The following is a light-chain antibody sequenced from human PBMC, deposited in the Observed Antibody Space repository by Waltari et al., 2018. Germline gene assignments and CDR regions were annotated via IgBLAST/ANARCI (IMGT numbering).Light chain of an antibody. CDR3: SAWDDSVHV. V-gene: IGLV1-44*01. J-gene: IGLJ1*01. CDR1: PSNIGSHH. Sequence: QSGLTQSPSVSGTPGQRVTISCSGSPSNIGSHHVNWYQQFPGTAPKLLIYRNSERPSGVPDRFSGSKSGTSASLAISGLQSEDEAEYYCSAWDDSVHVFGTGTRVTVL. CDR2: RNS.